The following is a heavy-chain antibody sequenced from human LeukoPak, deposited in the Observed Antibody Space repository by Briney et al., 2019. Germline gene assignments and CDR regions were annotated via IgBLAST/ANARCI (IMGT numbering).Heavy chain of an antibody. J-gene: IGHJ4*02. CDR2: ISSSASPI. D-gene: IGHD3-16*01. CDR1: GFAFSTYE. CDR3: VREANHVWGSCDY. Sequence: GGSLRLSCAASGFAFSTYEMNWVRQAPGKGLEWVSYISSSASPIYYADSAKGRFTISRDNAKNSLYLQMNSLRAEDTAIYYCVREANHVWGSCDYWGQGTLVTVSS. V-gene: IGHV3-48*03.